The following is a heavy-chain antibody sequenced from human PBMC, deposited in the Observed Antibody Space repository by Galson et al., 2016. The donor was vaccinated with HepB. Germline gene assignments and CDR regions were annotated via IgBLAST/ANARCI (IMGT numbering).Heavy chain of an antibody. CDR2: IRSKAYGERT. J-gene: IGHJ5*02. V-gene: IGHV3-49*03. Sequence: SLRLSCAASGFTFGDYAVIWFRQAPGKGLEWVSFIRSKAYGERTMYAASVKGRFTISRDDSKNIAYLQMDSLQTDDTAVYFFTRDGNRRCYYDPWGQGSLVTLSS. CDR1: GFTFGDYA. CDR3: TRDGNRRCYYDP. D-gene: IGHD1-26*01.